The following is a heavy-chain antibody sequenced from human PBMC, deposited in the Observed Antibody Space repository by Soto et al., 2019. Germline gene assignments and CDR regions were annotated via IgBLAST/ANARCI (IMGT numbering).Heavy chain of an antibody. CDR2: IYWDDDK. V-gene: IGHV2-5*02. Sequence: QITLKESGPTLVKPTQTLTLTCTFSGFSLSSTRVAVGWIRQPPGKALEWLALIYWDDDKRDSPFLKSRLTITKDTSKNQVVLTMTNMDPVDTATYYCAHSVVAGLGYYFDYWGQGTRVTVAS. CDR3: AHSVVAGLGYYFDY. CDR1: GFSLSSTRVA. D-gene: IGHD6-19*01. J-gene: IGHJ4*02.